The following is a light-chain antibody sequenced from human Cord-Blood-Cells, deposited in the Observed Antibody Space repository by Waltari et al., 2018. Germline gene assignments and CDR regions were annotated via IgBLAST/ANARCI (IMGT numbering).Light chain of an antibody. V-gene: IGKV4-1*01. Sequence: DIVMTQSPDYLAVSLGERATINCKSSQSVLYSSNNKNYLAWYQQKPGQPPKLLIYWASTRESGVPDRFSGSGSGTDFTLTISSLQAEDVAVYYCQQYYSTLSYSFGQGTKLEIK. CDR3: QQYYSTLSYS. CDR1: QSVLYSSNNKNY. J-gene: IGKJ2*03. CDR2: WAS.